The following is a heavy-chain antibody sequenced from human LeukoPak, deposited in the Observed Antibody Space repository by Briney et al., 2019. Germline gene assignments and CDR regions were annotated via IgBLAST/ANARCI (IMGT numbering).Heavy chain of an antibody. CDR2: ISGSGGST. CDR3: AKASHDYYYGMDV. J-gene: IGHJ6*02. Sequence: PGGSLRLSCAASGFTFSSYAMSWVRQAPGKGLEWVSAISGSGGSTYYADSVKGRFTISRDNSKNMLYLQMNSLRAEDTAVYYCAKASHDYYYGMDVWGQGTTVTVSS. V-gene: IGHV3-23*01. CDR1: GFTFSSYA.